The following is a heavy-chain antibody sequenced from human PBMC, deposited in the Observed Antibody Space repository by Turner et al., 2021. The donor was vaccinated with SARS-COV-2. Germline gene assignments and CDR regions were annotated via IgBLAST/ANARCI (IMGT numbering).Heavy chain of an antibody. Sequence: QVQLVQSGAEVKKPGASVKVSCKASGYTFTGYYMHWVRQAPGQWPEWKGCSNPNSGGTNYAQKFQGWVTMTRDTSISTAYMELSRLRSDDTAVYYCAREDRGYSYGYGRFDPWGQGTLVTVSS. CDR3: AREDRGYSYGYGRFDP. J-gene: IGHJ5*02. CDR1: GYTFTGYY. CDR2: SNPNSGGT. D-gene: IGHD5-18*01. V-gene: IGHV1-2*04.